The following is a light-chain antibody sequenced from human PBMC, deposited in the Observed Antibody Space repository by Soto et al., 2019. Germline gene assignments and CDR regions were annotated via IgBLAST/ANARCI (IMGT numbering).Light chain of an antibody. CDR2: AAS. J-gene: IGKJ3*01. CDR1: QGISTY. V-gene: IGKV1-27*01. CDR3: QNYNSVPVT. Sequence: DIQMTQSPSSLSASVGDRVTITCRASQGISTYLDWYQQKPGKVPKLLIYAASTLQSGVPSRFSGSGYGTDFTLTISSMQPEDVATYYCQNYNSVPVTFGPGTKVDIK.